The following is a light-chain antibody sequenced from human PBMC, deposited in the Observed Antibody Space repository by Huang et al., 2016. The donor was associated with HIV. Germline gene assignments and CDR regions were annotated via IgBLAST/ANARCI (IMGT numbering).Light chain of an antibody. J-gene: IGKJ2*01. V-gene: IGKV2-40*01. Sequence: DIVMTQTPLSLPVTPGEPASISCMSSQSLLDSDDGNTYLDWYLQKPGQSPQLLIYTLSDRASGVPDRFSGSGSGTDFTLKISRVEAEDVGVYYCMQRIEFPYTFGQGTNLEIK. CDR1: QSLLDSDDGNTY. CDR3: MQRIEFPYT. CDR2: TLS.